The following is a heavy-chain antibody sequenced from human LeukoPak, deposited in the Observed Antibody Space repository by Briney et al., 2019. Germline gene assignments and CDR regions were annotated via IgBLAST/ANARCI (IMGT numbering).Heavy chain of an antibody. J-gene: IGHJ6*03. V-gene: IGHV3-66*01. Sequence: PGGSLRLSCAASGFTVSSNYMSWVRQAPGKGLEWVSVIYSGGSTYYADSVKGRFTISRDNAKNSLYLQMNSLRAEDTAVYYCARDQDCSSTSCYHYYYYMDVWGKGTTVTVSS. CDR1: GFTVSSNY. CDR2: IYSGGST. D-gene: IGHD2-2*01. CDR3: ARDQDCSSTSCYHYYYYMDV.